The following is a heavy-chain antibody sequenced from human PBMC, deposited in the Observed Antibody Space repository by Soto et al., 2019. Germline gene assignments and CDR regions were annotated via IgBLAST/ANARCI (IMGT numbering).Heavy chain of an antibody. CDR1: GYTFTNYG. CDR2: ISAYSVNT. Sequence: ASVKVSCKASGYTFTNYGISWVRQAPGQGLEWMGWISAYSVNTNSAQKVQGRVTMTTDTSTSTAYMELRSLRSDDTAVYYCARGRYCIRGTRYVDIMDVWGTGTTVTVS. CDR3: ARGRYCIRGTRYVDIMDV. J-gene: IGHJ6*04. D-gene: IGHD2-2*01. V-gene: IGHV1-18*01.